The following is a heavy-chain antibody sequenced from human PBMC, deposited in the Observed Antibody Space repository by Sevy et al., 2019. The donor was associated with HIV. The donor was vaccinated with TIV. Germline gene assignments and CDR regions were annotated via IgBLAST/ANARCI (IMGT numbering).Heavy chain of an antibody. CDR1: GFTFSSYA. J-gene: IGHJ3*02. Sequence: GGSLRLSCAASGFTFSSYAMHWVRQAPGKGLEWVAVISYDGSNKYYADSVKGRFTISREKAKKSLYLQMNSLRAGDTAVYYCARGTRYSGSYYLGDDAFDIWGQGTMVTVSS. V-gene: IGHV3-30*14. CDR2: ISYDGSNK. CDR3: ARGTRYSGSYYLGDDAFDI. D-gene: IGHD1-26*01.